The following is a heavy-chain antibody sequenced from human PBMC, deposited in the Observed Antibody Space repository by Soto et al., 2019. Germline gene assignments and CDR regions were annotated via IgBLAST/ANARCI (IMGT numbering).Heavy chain of an antibody. CDR3: ARKWGAPPLDWFDP. J-gene: IGHJ5*02. Sequence: PSETLSLICTVSGSSLSSYYWTWIRQPPGKGLEWIGYIYYSGSTNYNPSLKSRVTISVDTSKNQFSLKLSSVTAADTAVYYCARKWGAPPLDWFDPWGQGTLVTVSS. CDR2: IYYSGST. D-gene: IGHD1-26*01. CDR1: GSSLSSYY. V-gene: IGHV4-59*01.